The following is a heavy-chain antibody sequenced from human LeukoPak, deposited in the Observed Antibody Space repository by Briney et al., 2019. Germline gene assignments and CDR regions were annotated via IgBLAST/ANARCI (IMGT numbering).Heavy chain of an antibody. V-gene: IGHV4-38-2*02. CDR3: ARPQNDYYDSSGYYTWFDY. D-gene: IGHD3-22*01. Sequence: KPSETLSLTCTVSGYSISSGYYWGWIRQPPGKGLEWIGSIYHSGSTYYNPSLKSRVTISVDTSKNQFSLKLSSVTAADTAVYYCARPQNDYYDSSGYYTWFDYWGQGTLVTVSS. CDR2: IYHSGST. CDR1: GYSISSGYY. J-gene: IGHJ4*02.